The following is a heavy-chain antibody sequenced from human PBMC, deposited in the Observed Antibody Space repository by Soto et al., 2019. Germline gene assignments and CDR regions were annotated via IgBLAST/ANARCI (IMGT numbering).Heavy chain of an antibody. CDR2: IHYIGST. D-gene: IGHD1-7*01. V-gene: IGHV4-31*03. CDR1: GGSISSGCYS. CDR3: ARNSPRVAGTNKWFDP. Sequence: SETLSLTCTVSGGSISSGCYSWSWIRQYPGKGLEWMGDIHYIGSTYYNPSLRSRLTISVDTSRNHLSLKLSSVTAADTAVYYCARNSPRVAGTNKWFDPSGQGTLFTFSS. J-gene: IGHJ5*02.